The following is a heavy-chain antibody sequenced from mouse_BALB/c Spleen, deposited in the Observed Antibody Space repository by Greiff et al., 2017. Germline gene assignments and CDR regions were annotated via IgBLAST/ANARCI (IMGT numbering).Heavy chain of an antibody. J-gene: IGHJ3*01. CDR3: ARSDYGLAWFAY. V-gene: IGHV1-87*01. CDR2: IYPGDGDT. CDR1: GYTFTSYW. Sequence: QVQLKQSGAELARPGASVKLSCKASGYTFTSYWMQWVKQRPGQGLEWIGAIYPGDGDTRYTQKFKGKATLTADKSSSTAYMQLSSLASEDSAVYCYARSDYGLAWFAYWGQGTLVTVSA. D-gene: IGHD1-2*01.